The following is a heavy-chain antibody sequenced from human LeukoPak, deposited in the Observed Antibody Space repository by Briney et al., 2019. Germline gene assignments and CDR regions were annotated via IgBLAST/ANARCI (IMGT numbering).Heavy chain of an antibody. V-gene: IGHV1-2*02. D-gene: IGHD3-22*01. Sequence: ASVKVSCKASGYTFTGYYMHWVRQAPGQGLEWMGWINPNSGGTNYAQKFQGRVTITADKSTSTAYMELSSLRSEDTAVYYCARELGVAYYDSSGYYDYWGQGTLVTVSS. CDR3: ARELGVAYYDSSGYYDY. CDR2: INPNSGGT. CDR1: GYTFTGYY. J-gene: IGHJ4*02.